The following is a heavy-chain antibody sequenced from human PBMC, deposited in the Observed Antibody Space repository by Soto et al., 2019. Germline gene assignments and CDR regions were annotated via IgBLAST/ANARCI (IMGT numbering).Heavy chain of an antibody. D-gene: IGHD2-21*02. Sequence: PGGSLRLSCATSGFTFNNHAIHWVRQAPGKGLEWVSGISWNSDNIVYADSVKGRFTLSRDNAKNSVHLQMNNLRPEDTALYYCAKDICGGDCYWLDSWGQGTQVTVSS. J-gene: IGHJ4*02. CDR1: GFTFNNHA. CDR2: ISWNSDNI. CDR3: AKDICGGDCYWLDS. V-gene: IGHV3-9*01.